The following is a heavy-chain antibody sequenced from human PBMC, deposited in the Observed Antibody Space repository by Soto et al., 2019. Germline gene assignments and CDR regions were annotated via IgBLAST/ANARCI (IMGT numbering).Heavy chain of an antibody. Sequence: PSETLSLTCAVSGGSISSSNWWSWVRQPPGKGLEWIGEIYHSGSTNYNPSLKSRVTISVDKSKNQFSLKLSSVTAADTAVYYCARLDYGGNSVWFDPWGQGTLVTVSS. CDR1: GGSISSSNW. CDR3: ARLDYGGNSVWFDP. D-gene: IGHD4-17*01. V-gene: IGHV4-4*02. J-gene: IGHJ5*02. CDR2: IYHSGST.